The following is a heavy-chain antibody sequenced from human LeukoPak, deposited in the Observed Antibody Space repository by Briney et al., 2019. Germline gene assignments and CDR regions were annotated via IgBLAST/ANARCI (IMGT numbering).Heavy chain of an antibody. CDR2: INPNSGGT. J-gene: IGHJ3*02. CDR3: ARVRVEMAANDAFDI. D-gene: IGHD5-24*01. Sequence: ASVKVSCKASGYTFTDYYMHWVRQAPGQGLEWMGWINPNSGGTNYAQKFQGRVTMTRDTSISTAYMELSRLRSDDTAVYYCARVRVEMAANDAFDIWGQGTMVTVSS. CDR1: GYTFTDYY. V-gene: IGHV1-2*02.